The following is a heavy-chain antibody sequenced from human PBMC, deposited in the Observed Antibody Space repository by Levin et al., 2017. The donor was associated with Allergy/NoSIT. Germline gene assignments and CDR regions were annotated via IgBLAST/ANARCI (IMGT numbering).Heavy chain of an antibody. V-gene: IGHV1-2*02. CDR1: GYTFTGYY. Sequence: ASVKVSCKASGYTFTGYYMHWVRQAPGQGLEWMGWINPNSGGTNYAQKFQGRVTMTRDTSISTAYMELSRLRSDDTAVYYCARDSESGIQLWLIGAFDIWGQGTMVTVSS. CDR2: INPNSGGT. D-gene: IGHD5-18*01. CDR3: ARDSESGIQLWLIGAFDI. J-gene: IGHJ3*02.